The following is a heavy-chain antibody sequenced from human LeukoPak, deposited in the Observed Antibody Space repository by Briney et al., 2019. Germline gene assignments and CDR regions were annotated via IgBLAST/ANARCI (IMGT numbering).Heavy chain of an antibody. CDR1: GYTFTSYY. D-gene: IGHD6-13*01. CDR2: INPSGGST. J-gene: IGHJ5*02. CDR3: ARGGYSSSWYYSWFDP. Sequence: ASVKVSCKASGYTFTSYYMHWERQAPGQGLEWMGIINPSGGSTSYAQKFQGRVTMTRDTSTSTVHMELSSLRSEDTAVYYCARGGYSSSWYYSWFDPWGQGTLVTVSS. V-gene: IGHV1-46*01.